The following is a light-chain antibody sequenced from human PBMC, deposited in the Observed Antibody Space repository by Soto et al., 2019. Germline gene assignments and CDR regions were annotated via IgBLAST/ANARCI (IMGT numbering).Light chain of an antibody. CDR1: SSNVGSNT. V-gene: IGLV1-44*01. J-gene: IGLJ3*02. CDR3: ASWEDSLNGWV. Sequence: QLVLTQPPSASGTPGQRVTISCSGSSSNVGSNTVSWYQQLPGTAPKVLIYSDDQRPSGVPDRFSGSRSGSSASLAISGLRSGDEADYYCASWEDSLNGWVIGGGTQLTVL. CDR2: SDD.